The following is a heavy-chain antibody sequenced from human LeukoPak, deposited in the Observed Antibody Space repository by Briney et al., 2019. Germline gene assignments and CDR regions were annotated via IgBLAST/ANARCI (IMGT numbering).Heavy chain of an antibody. CDR1: GGSISSYY. CDR3: ARRKGYSYGLYWFDP. V-gene: IGHV4-59*01. J-gene: IGHJ5*02. CDR2: IYHSGST. D-gene: IGHD5-18*01. Sequence: SETLSLTCTVSGGSISSYYWSWIRQPPGKGLEWIGYIYHSGSTNYNPSLKSRVTISVDTSKNQFSLKLSSVTAADTAVYYCARRKGYSYGLYWFDPWGQGTLVTVSS.